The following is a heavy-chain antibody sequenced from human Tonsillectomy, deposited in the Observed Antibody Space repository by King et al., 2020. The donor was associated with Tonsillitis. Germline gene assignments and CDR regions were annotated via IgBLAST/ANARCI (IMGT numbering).Heavy chain of an antibody. D-gene: IGHD1-1*01. V-gene: IGHV3-21*01. J-gene: IGHJ3*02. Sequence: VQLVESGGGLVKPGGSLRLSCAASGFTFSSYSMNWVRQAPGKGLEWVSSISSSSSYIYYADSGKGRFPISRDNAKNSLYLQMNSLRAEDTAVYYCARDWGTWMEDIWGQGTMVTVSS. CDR1: GFTFSSYS. CDR3: ARDWGTWMEDI. CDR2: ISSSSSYI.